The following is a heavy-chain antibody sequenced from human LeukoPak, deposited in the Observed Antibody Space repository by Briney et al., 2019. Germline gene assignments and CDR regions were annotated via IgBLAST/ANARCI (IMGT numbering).Heavy chain of an antibody. V-gene: IGHV3-23*01. Sequence: PGESLRLSCAASGFTFTTYALTWVRQAPGKGLEWVSTITGSDDSTYYADSVKGRFTIPRDYSRNTVHLQLNSLRAEDTAIYYCAKGPQLYSGYHPDFWGQGTLVTVSS. D-gene: IGHD3-22*01. CDR2: ITGSDDST. CDR3: AKGPQLYSGYHPDF. CDR1: GFTFTTYA. J-gene: IGHJ4*02.